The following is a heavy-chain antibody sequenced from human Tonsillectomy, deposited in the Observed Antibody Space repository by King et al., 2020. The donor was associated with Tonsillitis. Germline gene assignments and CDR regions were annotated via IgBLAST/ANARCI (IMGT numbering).Heavy chain of an antibody. CDR3: ARELRYSYGYSYGMAV. CDR2: IYYSGST. CDR1: GGSISSYY. Sequence: VQLQESGPGLVKSSETLSLTCTVSGGSISSYYWSWIRQPPGKRLEWIGYIYYSGSTNYNPSLKSRVTISVDTSKNQLSLKLRSVIDADTAVYYCARELRYSYGYSYGMAVWGQGTTVTVSS. J-gene: IGHJ6*02. V-gene: IGHV4-59*01. D-gene: IGHD5-18*01.